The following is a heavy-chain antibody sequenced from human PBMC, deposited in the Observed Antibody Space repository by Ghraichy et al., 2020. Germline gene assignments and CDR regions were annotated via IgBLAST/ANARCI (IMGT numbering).Heavy chain of an antibody. J-gene: IGHJ3*02. CDR3: ARDRLGGAPGAFDI. D-gene: IGHD1-26*01. Sequence: GGSLRLSCAASGFTFSSYGMHWVRQVPGKGLEWVAVIWYDGSNKYYADSVKGRFTISRDNSKNTLYLQMNSLRAEDTAVYYCARDRLGGAPGAFDIWGQGTMVTVSS. V-gene: IGHV3-33*01. CDR2: IWYDGSNK. CDR1: GFTFSSYG.